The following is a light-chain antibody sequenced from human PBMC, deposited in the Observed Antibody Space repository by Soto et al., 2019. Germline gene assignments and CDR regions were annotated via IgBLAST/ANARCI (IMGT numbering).Light chain of an antibody. V-gene: IGLV4-69*01. CDR1: SGHSTYA. CDR3: QTWVTGPPWV. Sequence: QPVLTQSPSASASLGASVKLTCTLSSGHSTYAIAWHQQQPEKGPRYLMKLNSDGSHTKGDGIPDRFSGSSSGAERYLTISSLQSEVEADYYCQTWVTGPPWVFGGGTKVTVL. CDR2: LNSDGSH. J-gene: IGLJ3*02.